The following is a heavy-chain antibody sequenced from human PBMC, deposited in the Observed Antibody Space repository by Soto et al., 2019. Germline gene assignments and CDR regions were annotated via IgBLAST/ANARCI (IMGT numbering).Heavy chain of an antibody. Sequence: GASVKVSCKASGYTFTSYGISWVRQSPGQGLEWMRGIIPIFGTANYTQKFQGRVTITADESTSTAYMELSSLRSEDTAVYYCTRDPLYCDATAACSASYNGFDPWGQGTLVTVSS. CDR1: GYTFTSYG. V-gene: IGHV1-69*13. D-gene: IGHD2-21*01. J-gene: IGHJ5*02. CDR2: IIPIFGTA. CDR3: TRDPLYCDATAACSASYNGFDP.